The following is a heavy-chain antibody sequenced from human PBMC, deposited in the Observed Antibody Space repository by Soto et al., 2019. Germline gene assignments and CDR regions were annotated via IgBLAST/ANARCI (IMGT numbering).Heavy chain of an antibody. CDR2: IDGSGRNT. J-gene: IGHJ4*02. V-gene: IGHV3-23*01. D-gene: IGHD2-15*01. CDR1: GFTFSSYA. Sequence: GGSLRLSWAASGFTFSSYAMSWVRQAPGKGLEWVSGIDGSGRNTYYADSVKGRFTISRDNSKNTLSVQMNGLRVEDTALYYCAKDGGSVCSGGTCYFQAPDYWGQGTLVTVSS. CDR3: AKDGGSVCSGGTCYFQAPDY.